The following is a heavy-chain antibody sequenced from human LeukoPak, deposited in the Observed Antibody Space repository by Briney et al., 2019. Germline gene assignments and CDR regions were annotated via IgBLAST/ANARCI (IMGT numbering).Heavy chain of an antibody. Sequence: GGSLRLSCAASGFTFSSYAMSWVRQAPGKGLEWVSAISGSGGSTYYADSVKGRFTISRDNSKNTLYLQMNSLRAEDTAVYYCARGGAAAGRKADAFDIWGQGTMVTVSS. V-gene: IGHV3-23*01. CDR1: GFTFSSYA. CDR3: ARGGAAAGRKADAFDI. J-gene: IGHJ3*02. CDR2: ISGSGGST. D-gene: IGHD6-13*01.